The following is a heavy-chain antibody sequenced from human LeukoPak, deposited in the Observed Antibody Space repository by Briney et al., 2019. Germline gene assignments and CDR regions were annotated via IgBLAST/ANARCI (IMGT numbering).Heavy chain of an antibody. CDR1: GFTFSSYA. CDR3: AKTGRSSWDFDY. CDR2: ISGSGGST. V-gene: IGHV3-23*01. Sequence: GGSLRLSCAASGFTFSSYAMSWVRRTPGKGLEWVSAISGSGGSTYYADSVKGRFTISRDNSKNTLYLQMNSLRAEDTAVYYCAKTGRSSWDFDYWGQGTLVTVSS. J-gene: IGHJ4*02. D-gene: IGHD6-13*01.